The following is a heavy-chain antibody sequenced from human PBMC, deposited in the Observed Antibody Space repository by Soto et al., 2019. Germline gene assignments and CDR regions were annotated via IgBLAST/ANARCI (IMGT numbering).Heavy chain of an antibody. CDR3: ARGSGSYCDY. Sequence: GSGPTLVNPTQTLTLTCTFSGFSLSTSGMRVSWIRQPPGKALEWLARIHWDDDKFYSTSLKTRLTISKDTSKNQVVLTMTNMDPVDTATYYCARGSGSYCDYWGQGALVTVSS. CDR1: GFSLSTSGMR. D-gene: IGHD3-10*01. V-gene: IGHV2-70*04. CDR2: IHWDDDK. J-gene: IGHJ4*02.